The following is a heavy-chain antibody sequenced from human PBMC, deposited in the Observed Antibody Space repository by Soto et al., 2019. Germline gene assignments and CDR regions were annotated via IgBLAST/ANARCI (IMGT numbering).Heavy chain of an antibody. D-gene: IGHD3-3*01. CDR3: ARDGDFWSGYYTYNWFDP. V-gene: IGHV3-33*01. Sequence: GGSLRLSCAASGFTFSSDGMHWVRQAPGKGLEWVAVIWYDGSNKYYADSVKGRFTISRDNSKNTLYLQMNSLRAEDTAVYYCARDGDFWSGYYTYNWFDPWGQGT. CDR2: IWYDGSNK. CDR1: GFTFSSDG. J-gene: IGHJ5*02.